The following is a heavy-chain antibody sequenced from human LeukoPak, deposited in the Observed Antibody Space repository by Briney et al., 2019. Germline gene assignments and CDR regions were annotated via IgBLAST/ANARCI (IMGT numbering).Heavy chain of an antibody. J-gene: IGHJ4*02. CDR3: ARDKVGATLVVDY. V-gene: IGHV4-30-4*08. CDR1: GGSISSGDYY. Sequence: PSETLSLTCTVSGGSISSGDYYWSWIRQPPGKDLEWIGYIYYSGSTYYNPSLKSRVTISVDTSKNQFSLKLSSVTAADTAVYYCARDKVGATLVVDYWGQGTLVTVSS. CDR2: IYYSGST. D-gene: IGHD1-26*01.